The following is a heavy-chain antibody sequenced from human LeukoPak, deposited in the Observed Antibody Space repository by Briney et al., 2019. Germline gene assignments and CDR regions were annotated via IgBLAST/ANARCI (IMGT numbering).Heavy chain of an antibody. Sequence: ASVKVSCKASGYTFTGYYMHWVRQAPGQGLEWMGWINPNSGGTNYAQKFRGRVTMTRDTSISTAYMELSRLRSDDTAVYYCARDVGLTVYDILTGYAPPDYYGMDVWGQGTTVTVSS. J-gene: IGHJ6*02. CDR3: ARDVGLTVYDILTGYAPPDYYGMDV. V-gene: IGHV1-2*02. CDR2: INPNSGGT. CDR1: GYTFTGYY. D-gene: IGHD3-9*01.